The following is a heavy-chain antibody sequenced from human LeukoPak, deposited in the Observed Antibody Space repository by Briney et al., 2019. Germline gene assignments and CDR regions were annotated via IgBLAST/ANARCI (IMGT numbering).Heavy chain of an antibody. Sequence: RTSVKVSCKASGFTFSRSAVQWVRQARGQRLEWLGWIIVDSGNTHYVQKLQERVTITRDMSTNTAYMELSSLRSEDTAVYYCATDSTPMVRGTIIAFAYWGQGTQVTVSS. V-gene: IGHV1-58*01. D-gene: IGHD3-10*01. CDR1: GFTFSRSA. J-gene: IGHJ4*02. CDR3: ATDSTPMVRGTIIAFAY. CDR2: IIVDSGNT.